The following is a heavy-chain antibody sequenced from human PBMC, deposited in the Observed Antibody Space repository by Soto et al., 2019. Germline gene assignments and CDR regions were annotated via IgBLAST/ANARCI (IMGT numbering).Heavy chain of an antibody. D-gene: IGHD2-2*01. CDR3: ARDIVVRPAANRYGMDV. J-gene: IGHJ6*02. CDR1: GGSFSGYY. Sequence: QVQLQQWGAGLLRPSETLPLTCAVYGGSFSGYYWSWVRQPPGKGLEWIGEINHSGSNNYNPSLKSRVTISVDTSKNQFSLKLTSVTAAETAVYYCARDIVVRPAANRYGMDVWGQGTTVTVSS. V-gene: IGHV4-34*01. CDR2: INHSGSN.